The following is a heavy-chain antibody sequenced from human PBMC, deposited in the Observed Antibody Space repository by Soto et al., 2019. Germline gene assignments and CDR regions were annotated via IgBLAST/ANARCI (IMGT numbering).Heavy chain of an antibody. CDR3: PPAMVWGTNGMDV. V-gene: IGHV3-23*01. CDR2: ISGSGGST. D-gene: IGHD3-10*01. Sequence: EVQLLESGGGLVQPGGSLRLSCAASGFTFSSYAMSWVRQAPGKGLEWVSAISGSGGSTYYADSVKGRFTISRDNSKNTLYLQMNSLRAEDTAVYYCPPAMVWGTNGMDVWGQGTTVTVSS. CDR1: GFTFSSYA. J-gene: IGHJ6*02.